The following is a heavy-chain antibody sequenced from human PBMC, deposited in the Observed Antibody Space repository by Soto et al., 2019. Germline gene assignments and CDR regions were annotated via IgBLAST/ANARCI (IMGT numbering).Heavy chain of an antibody. CDR2: ISYDGSNK. D-gene: IGHD3-3*01. Sequence: QVQLVESGGGVVQPGRSLRLSCAASGFTFSSYGMHWVRQAPGKGLEWVAVISYDGSNKYYADSVKGRFTISRDNSKNTLYLQMNSLRAEDTAVYYCAKDSARYYDFWSGYYNDYWGQGTLVTVSS. V-gene: IGHV3-30*18. CDR3: AKDSARYYDFWSGYYNDY. J-gene: IGHJ4*02. CDR1: GFTFSSYG.